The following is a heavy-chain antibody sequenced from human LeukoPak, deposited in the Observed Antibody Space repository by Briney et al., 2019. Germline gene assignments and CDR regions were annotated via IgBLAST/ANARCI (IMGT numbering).Heavy chain of an antibody. CDR3: AKVRGVVVPAGNQQNQYFQH. CDR1: GFTFSSYA. V-gene: IGHV3-23*01. J-gene: IGHJ1*01. D-gene: IGHD2-2*01. CDR2: ISGSGGST. Sequence: PGGSLRLSCAASGFTFSSYAMSWVRQAPGKGLEWVSAISGSGGSTYYADSVKGRFTISRDNSKNTLYLQMNSLRAEDTAVYYCAKVRGVVVPAGNQQNQYFQHWGQGTLVTVSS.